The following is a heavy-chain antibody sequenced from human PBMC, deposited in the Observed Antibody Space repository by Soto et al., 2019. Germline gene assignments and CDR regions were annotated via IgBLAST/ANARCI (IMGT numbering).Heavy chain of an antibody. CDR2: IYSGGST. Sequence: GGSLRLSCAASGFTVSSNYMSWVRQAPGKGLEWVSVIYSGGSTYYADSVKGRFTISRDNSKNTLYLQMNSLRAEDTAVYYCARDRPLRFGESYFDYWGQGTLVTVSS. CDR1: GFTVSSNY. J-gene: IGHJ4*02. V-gene: IGHV3-66*01. D-gene: IGHD3-10*01. CDR3: ARDRPLRFGESYFDY.